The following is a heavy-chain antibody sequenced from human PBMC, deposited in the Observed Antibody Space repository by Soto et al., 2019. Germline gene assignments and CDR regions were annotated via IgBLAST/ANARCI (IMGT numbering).Heavy chain of an antibody. J-gene: IGHJ5*02. CDR2: INPNSGGT. V-gene: IGHV1-2*04. D-gene: IGHD3-9*01. Sequence: QVQLVQSGAEVKKPGASVKVSCKASGYTFTGYYMHWVRQAPGQGLEWMGWINPNSGGTNYAQKFQGWVTMTRDTSISTAYMELSRLRSDDTAVYYCAREYYDILTGLALGWFDPWGQGTLVTVSS. CDR3: AREYYDILTGLALGWFDP. CDR1: GYTFTGYY.